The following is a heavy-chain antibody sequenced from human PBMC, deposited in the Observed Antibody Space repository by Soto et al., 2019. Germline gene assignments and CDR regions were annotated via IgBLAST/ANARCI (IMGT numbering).Heavy chain of an antibody. CDR1: GGTKCSST. J-gene: IGHJ6*02. V-gene: IGHV1-69*04. CDR3: ARDQTGLWFGEFRTDYYYYGMHG. CDR2: IIPILGIA. D-gene: IGHD3-10*01. Sequence: SVKLSCTASGGTKCSSTISWLRQTPEQGLEWMGRIIPILGIANYAQKFQGRVTITGDKSTGTAYMELSSLRSEDRAVYSCARDQTGLWFGEFRTDYYYYGMHGWGQGTTVTVSS.